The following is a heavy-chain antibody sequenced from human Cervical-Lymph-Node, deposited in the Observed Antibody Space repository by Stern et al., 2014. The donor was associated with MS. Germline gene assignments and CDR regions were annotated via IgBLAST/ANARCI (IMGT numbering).Heavy chain of an antibody. D-gene: IGHD6-25*01. Sequence: VQLVESGPEVKKPGASVKVSCKASGYTFTSYGIAWVRQAPGQGLEWMGWISAYNGNTNDERKLQGRVTLTTNTTTSTAYMELRSLRSDDTAIYFCARSGTRVPRGYWGQGTLITVSS. J-gene: IGHJ4*02. CDR3: ARSGTRVPRGY. CDR2: ISAYNGNT. V-gene: IGHV1-18*04. CDR1: GYTFTSYG.